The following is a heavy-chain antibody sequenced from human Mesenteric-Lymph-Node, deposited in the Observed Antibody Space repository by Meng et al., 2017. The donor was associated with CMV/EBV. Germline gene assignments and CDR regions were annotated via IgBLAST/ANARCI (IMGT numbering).Heavy chain of an antibody. CDR1: GGSISSSSYY. J-gene: IGHJ4*02. CDR2: IYYSGST. Sequence: SETLSLTCTVSGGSISSSSYYWGWIRQPPGKGLEWIGSIYYSGSTYYNPSLKSRVTISVDTSKNQFSLKLSSVTAADTAVYYCAREVWELGGNYFDYWGQGTLVTVSS. V-gene: IGHV4-39*07. CDR3: AREVWELGGNYFDY. D-gene: IGHD1-26*01.